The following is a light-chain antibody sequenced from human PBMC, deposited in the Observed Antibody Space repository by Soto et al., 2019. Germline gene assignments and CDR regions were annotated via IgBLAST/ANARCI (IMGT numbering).Light chain of an antibody. J-gene: IGKJ1*01. CDR2: RAS. CDR1: QSVSSNY. Sequence: DIVLTQSPGTLSLSPGERATLSCGASQSVSSNYLAWYQQKPGQAPKVLSYRASSRATGIPDRFSGSGSGTDFTLTISRLEPEDFAVYYCQQYGSSRWTFGQGTKVDI. V-gene: IGKV3-20*01. CDR3: QQYGSSRWT.